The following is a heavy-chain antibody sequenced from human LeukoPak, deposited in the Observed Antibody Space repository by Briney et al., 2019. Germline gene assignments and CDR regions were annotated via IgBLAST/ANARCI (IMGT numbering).Heavy chain of an antibody. Sequence: ASVKVSCKASAYTFTSYGISWVRQAPGQGLEWMGWISAYNGNTNFAGKLQGRVTMTTDTSTSTAYMELRSLRFDDTGVYYCARVFRGGAFDIWGQGTMVTVSS. J-gene: IGHJ3*02. CDR2: ISAYNGNT. V-gene: IGHV1-18*04. D-gene: IGHD3-10*01. CDR1: AYTFTSYG. CDR3: ARVFRGGAFDI.